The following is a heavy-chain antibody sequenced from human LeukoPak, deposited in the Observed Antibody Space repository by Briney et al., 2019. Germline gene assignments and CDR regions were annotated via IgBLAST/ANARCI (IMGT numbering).Heavy chain of an antibody. CDR3: ARDGTSRYCSGGSCGNWFDP. D-gene: IGHD2-15*01. J-gene: IGHJ5*02. CDR2: ISAYNGNT. Sequence: ASVKVSCKASGYTFTSYGISWVRQAPGQGLEWMGWISAYNGNTNYAQKLQGRVTMTTDTSTSTAYMELRSLRSDDTAVYYCARDGTSRYCSGGSCGNWFDPWGQGTLATVSS. V-gene: IGHV1-18*01. CDR1: GYTFTSYG.